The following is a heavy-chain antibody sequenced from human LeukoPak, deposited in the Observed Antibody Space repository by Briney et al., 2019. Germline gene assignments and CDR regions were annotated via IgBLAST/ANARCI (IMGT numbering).Heavy chain of an antibody. D-gene: IGHD3-22*01. Sequence: GSLRLSCAASGFTFSSYGMHRVRQAPGKGLEWVAVISYDGSNKYYADSVKGRFTISRDNSKNTLYLQMNSLRAEDTAVYYCAKVGSYDSSGYYDYWGQGTLVTVSS. CDR3: AKVGSYDSSGYYDY. CDR1: GFTFSSYG. V-gene: IGHV3-30*18. J-gene: IGHJ4*02. CDR2: ISYDGSNK.